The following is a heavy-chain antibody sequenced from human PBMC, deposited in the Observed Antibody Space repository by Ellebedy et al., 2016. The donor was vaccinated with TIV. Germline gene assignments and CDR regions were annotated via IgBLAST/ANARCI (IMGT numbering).Heavy chain of an antibody. CDR2: ISWDGATK. D-gene: IGHD6-19*01. V-gene: IGHV3-43*01. J-gene: IGHJ4*02. Sequence: GGSLRLSCAASGFTFDDYTMHWVRQTPKTGLEWVSLISWDGATKYYADSVKGRFTISRDNSKTSLYLQMNSLRTEDTALYYCAKETFRRQWLVGEFDHWGQGALVTVSS. CDR3: AKETFRRQWLVGEFDH. CDR1: GFTFDDYT.